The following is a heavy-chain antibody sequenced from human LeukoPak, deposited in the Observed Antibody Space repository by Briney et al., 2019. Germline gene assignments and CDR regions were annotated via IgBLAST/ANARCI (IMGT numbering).Heavy chain of an antibody. V-gene: IGHV4-59*01. J-gene: IGHJ5*02. D-gene: IGHD2-2*01. CDR1: GGSISGYY. CDR3: ARFHCSTTSCYRWFDL. Sequence: SETLSLTCTVSGGSISGYYWSWIRQPPGKGLEWIGYMYYSGSTTYNPSLKSRVTISVDTSKNQSSLKLTSVTAADTAVYYCARFHCSTTSCYRWFDLWGQGALVTVSS. CDR2: MYYSGST.